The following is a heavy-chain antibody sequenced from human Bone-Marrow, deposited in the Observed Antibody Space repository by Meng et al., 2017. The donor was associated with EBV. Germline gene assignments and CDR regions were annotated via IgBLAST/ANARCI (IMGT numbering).Heavy chain of an antibody. CDR2: IKHSGST. D-gene: IGHD3-9*01. J-gene: IGHJ4*02. CDR3: ARATGGSTGYFR. Sequence: QLQLQQWGEGLLKRSETCAPTCVVSGGSLSGFFWSWIRQAPGKGLEWIGEIKHSGSTNYNPSLKNRVTISVDPSKNQFSLRLSSVTAADTAVYYCARATGGSTGYFRWGQGTLVTVSS. V-gene: IGHV4-34*01. CDR1: GGSLSGFF.